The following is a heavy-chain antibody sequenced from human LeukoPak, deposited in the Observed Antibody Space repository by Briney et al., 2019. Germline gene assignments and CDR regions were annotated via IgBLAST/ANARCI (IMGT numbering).Heavy chain of an antibody. V-gene: IGHV4-39*01. CDR3: ARHSTMLTSRWFDP. Sequence: WVRQAPGKGLEWIGSLYYTGSSYYNPSLKRRVTISGDTSNNQISLRMNSVTAADTAIYYCARHSTMLTSRWFDPWGQGILVTVSS. J-gene: IGHJ5*02. D-gene: IGHD2-2*01. CDR2: LYYTGSS.